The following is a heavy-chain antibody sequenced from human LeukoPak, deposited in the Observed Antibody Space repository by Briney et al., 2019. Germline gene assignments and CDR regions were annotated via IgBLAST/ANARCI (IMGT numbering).Heavy chain of an antibody. D-gene: IGHD3-10*01. Sequence: GGSLRLSCAASGFTFSSYSMNWVRQAPGKGLEWVSSISSSSSYIYYADSVKGRFTISGDNAKNSLYLQMNSLRAEDTAVYYCARTTMVRGVTPWGQGTLVTVSS. CDR1: GFTFSSYS. J-gene: IGHJ4*02. CDR2: ISSSSSYI. CDR3: ARTTMVRGVTP. V-gene: IGHV3-21*01.